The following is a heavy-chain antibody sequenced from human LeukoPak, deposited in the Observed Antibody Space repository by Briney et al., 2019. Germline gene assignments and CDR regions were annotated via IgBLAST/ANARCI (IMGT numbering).Heavy chain of an antibody. D-gene: IGHD3-16*02. CDR2: MIPIFGKA. CDR3: ATLRLAEISLYPGHGAFDI. V-gene: IGHV1-69*05. J-gene: IGHJ3*02. Sequence: ASVKVSCKASGGTFSSYAISWVRQAPGQGLEWMGGMIPIFGKANYAQKFHGRVTTTTDESPSTAYLEVSSLSCEDTAVYYCATLRLAEISLYPGHGAFDIWGQGPMVTVSS. CDR1: GGTFSSYA.